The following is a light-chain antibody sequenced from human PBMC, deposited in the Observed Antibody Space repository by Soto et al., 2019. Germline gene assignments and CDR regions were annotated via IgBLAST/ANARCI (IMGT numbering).Light chain of an antibody. CDR3: QHRTNWPPYT. CDR2: DGT. CDR1: QSVGGD. V-gene: IGKV3-11*01. J-gene: IGKJ2*01. Sequence: EIVLTQAPATLSLSLGERATLSCRASQSVGGDLAWYQQKPAQAPRLLIFDGTNRAKGIPARCSGSGFGAGFTLTISSREPDDFAVYYCQHRTNWPPYTFGQGTKLEIK.